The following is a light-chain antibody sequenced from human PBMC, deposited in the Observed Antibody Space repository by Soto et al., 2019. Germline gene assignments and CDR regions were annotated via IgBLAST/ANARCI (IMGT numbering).Light chain of an antibody. CDR3: QQYGNSPRT. Sequence: EIVLTQSPGTLSLSPGERATLSCRASQSVSSSFLAWYQQKAGQAPRLLIYGASSRATGIPDRFSGSGSGTDFTLTISRLEPEDFAVYYCQQYGNSPRTFGQGTKVELK. V-gene: IGKV3-20*01. CDR2: GAS. J-gene: IGKJ1*01. CDR1: QSVSSSF.